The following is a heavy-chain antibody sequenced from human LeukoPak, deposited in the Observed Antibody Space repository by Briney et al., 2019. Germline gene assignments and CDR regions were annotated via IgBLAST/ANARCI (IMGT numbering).Heavy chain of an antibody. CDR3: AGHHPRNTVDF. Sequence: TSETLSLTCTVSGGSISSYYWNWIRQPPGKGLEWIGYIYYTGSTNYNPSLKSRVTISVDTSKNQFSLKLNSVTAADTAVYYCAGHHPRNTVDFWGQGTLVTVSS. J-gene: IGHJ4*02. D-gene: IGHD2/OR15-2a*01. CDR1: GGSISSYY. CDR2: IYYTGST. V-gene: IGHV4-59*08.